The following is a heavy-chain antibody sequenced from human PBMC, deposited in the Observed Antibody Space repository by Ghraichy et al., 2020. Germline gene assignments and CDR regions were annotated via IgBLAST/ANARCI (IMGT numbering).Heavy chain of an antibody. CDR2: ISGSGGRT. Sequence: GGSLRLSCAASGFTFNNYVMNWVRQAPGKGLEWVSTISGSGGRTYYADSVKGRFTVSRDNANKTMSLQMSSLRAEDTAIYYCAKDLRGGGSGWSESYYYNCIDFWGQGTMVTVSS. CDR1: GFTFNNYV. J-gene: IGHJ4*02. V-gene: IGHV3-23*01. CDR3: AKDLRGGGSGWSESYYYNCIDF. D-gene: IGHD6-19*01.